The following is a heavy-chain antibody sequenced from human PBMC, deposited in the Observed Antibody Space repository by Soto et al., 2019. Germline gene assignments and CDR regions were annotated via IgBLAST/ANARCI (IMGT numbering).Heavy chain of an antibody. CDR1: GFTFSSYA. V-gene: IGHV3-30-3*01. CDR2: ISYDGSNK. J-gene: IGHJ4*02. D-gene: IGHD4-17*01. CDR3: ATPTVTAHFDY. Sequence: QVQLVESGGGVVQPGRSLRLSCAASGFTFSSYAMHWVRQASGKGLEWVAVISYDGSNKYYADSVTGRFTISRDNSKNTLYLQMNSLRAEDTAVYYCATPTVTAHFDYWGQGTLVTVSS.